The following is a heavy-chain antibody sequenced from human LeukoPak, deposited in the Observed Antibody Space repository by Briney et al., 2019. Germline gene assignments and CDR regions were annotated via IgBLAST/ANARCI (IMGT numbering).Heavy chain of an antibody. CDR2: INHSGST. J-gene: IGHJ4*02. CDR1: GGSFSGYY. V-gene: IGHV4-34*01. Sequence: SETLSLTCAVYGGSFSGYYWSWIRQPPGKGLEWIGEINHSGSTNYNPSLKGRVTISVDTSKNQFSLKLSSVTAADTAVYYCARVRITMVRGPLGYWGQGTLVTVSS. D-gene: IGHD3-10*01. CDR3: ARVRITMVRGPLGY.